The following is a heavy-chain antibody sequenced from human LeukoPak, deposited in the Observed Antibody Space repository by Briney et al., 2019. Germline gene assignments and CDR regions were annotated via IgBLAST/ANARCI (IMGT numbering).Heavy chain of an antibody. V-gene: IGHV4-30-2*01. CDR2: IYHSGST. J-gene: IGHJ3*02. Sequence: PSETLSLTCAVSGCSISSGGYSWSWLRQPPGKGLEWIGYIYHSGSTYYNPSLESRVTISVDRSNNQFSLKLSSVTAADTAVYYCASYCSGGSCYPNDAFDIWGQGTMVTVSS. D-gene: IGHD2-15*01. CDR3: ASYCSGGSCYPNDAFDI. CDR1: GCSISSGGYS.